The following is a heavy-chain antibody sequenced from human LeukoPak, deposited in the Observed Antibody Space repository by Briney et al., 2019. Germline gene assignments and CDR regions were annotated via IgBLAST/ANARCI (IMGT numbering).Heavy chain of an antibody. CDR2: IYSGGST. J-gene: IGHJ6*02. Sequence: GGSLRLSCAASGFIVSANYMSWVRQAPGKGLEWVSVIYSGGSTYYADSVKGRFTISRDNSKNTLYLQMNSLRAEDTAVYYCAAGSGYSGYDDRPYGMDVWGQGTTVTVSS. D-gene: IGHD5-12*01. CDR3: AAGSGYSGYDDRPYGMDV. V-gene: IGHV3-66*01. CDR1: GFIVSANY.